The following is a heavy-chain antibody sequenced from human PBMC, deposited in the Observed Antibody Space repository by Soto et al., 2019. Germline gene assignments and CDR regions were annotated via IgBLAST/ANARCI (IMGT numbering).Heavy chain of an antibody. Sequence: QVQLVQSGAEVKKPGASVKVSCKASGYTFTSYDINWVRQATGQGLEWMGWMNPNSGNTGYAQKFQGRVTMTRNTSISTACMELSSLRCEDTAVYYCARGITVFQQLGRWFGPWGQGSLVTVSS. V-gene: IGHV1-8*01. CDR2: MNPNSGNT. CDR1: GYTFTSYD. D-gene: IGHD3-9*01. J-gene: IGHJ5*02. CDR3: ARGITVFQQLGRWFGP.